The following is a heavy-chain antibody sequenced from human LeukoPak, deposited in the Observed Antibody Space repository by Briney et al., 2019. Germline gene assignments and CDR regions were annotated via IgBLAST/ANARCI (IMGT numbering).Heavy chain of an antibody. D-gene: IGHD3/OR15-3a*01. CDR1: GYTFTSYY. CDR3: ARDYWTMNTNYYFYYMDV. Sequence: GASVKVSCKASGYTFTSYYMHWVRQAPGQGLEWMGWMSPKSANTGYAQQFQGRVTITRGTSISTAYMELSSLTSDDTAVYYCARDYWTMNTNYYFYYMDVWGKGTTVTVSS. CDR2: MSPKSANT. J-gene: IGHJ6*03. V-gene: IGHV1-8*03.